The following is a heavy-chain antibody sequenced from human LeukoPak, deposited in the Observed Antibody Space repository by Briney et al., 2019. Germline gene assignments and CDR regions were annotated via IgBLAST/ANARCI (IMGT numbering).Heavy chain of an antibody. CDR1: GLTFSSYS. J-gene: IGHJ4*02. CDR2: ISSSSSYI. D-gene: IGHD6-19*01. CDR3: AREFFFAAGTSD. Sequence: GGSLRLSCAASGLTFSSYSMNWVRQAPGKGLEWVSSISSSSSYIYYADSVKGRFTISRDNAKNSLYLQMNSLRAEDTAVYYCAREFFFAAGTSDWGQGTLATVSS. V-gene: IGHV3-21*01.